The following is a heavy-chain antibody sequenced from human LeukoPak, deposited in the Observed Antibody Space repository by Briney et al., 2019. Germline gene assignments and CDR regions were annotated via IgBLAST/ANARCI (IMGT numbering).Heavy chain of an antibody. CDR2: ISAYNGNT. J-gene: IGHJ6*03. CDR1: GYTFTSCG. Sequence: ASVKVSCKASGYTFTSCGISWVRQAPGQGLEWMGWISAYNGNTNYAQKLQGRVTMTTDTSTSTAYMEPRSLRSDDTAVYYCARELADGSYYYYYMDVWGKGTTVTVSS. CDR3: ARELADGSYYYYYMDV. V-gene: IGHV1-18*01.